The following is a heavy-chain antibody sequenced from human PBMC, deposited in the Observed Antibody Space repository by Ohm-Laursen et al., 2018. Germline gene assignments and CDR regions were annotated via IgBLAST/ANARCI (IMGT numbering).Heavy chain of an antibody. V-gene: IGHV3-53*01. D-gene: IGHD6-13*01. CDR2: IYSGGST. CDR3: ARYSSSWYSAHYDY. Sequence: SLRLSCAAPGFTVSSNYMSWVRQAPGKGLEWVSVIYSGGSTYYADSVKGRFTISRDNSKNTLYLQMNSLRAEDTAVYYCARYSSSWYSAHYDYWGQGTLVTVSS. CDR1: GFTVSSNY. J-gene: IGHJ4*02.